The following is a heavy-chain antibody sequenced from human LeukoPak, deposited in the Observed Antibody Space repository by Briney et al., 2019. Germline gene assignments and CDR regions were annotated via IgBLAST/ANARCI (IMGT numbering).Heavy chain of an antibody. J-gene: IGHJ4*02. CDR2: IYYSGST. CDR3: ARRDYNYYGSGSI. Sequence: SETLSLTCTVSGASISSSSYHWGWLRQPPGKGLEWIGSIYYSGSTYYNPSLKSRVTISVDTSKNQFSLKLSSVTAADTAVYYCARRDYNYYGSGSIWGQGTLVTVSS. CDR1: GASISSSSYH. D-gene: IGHD3-10*01. V-gene: IGHV4-39*01.